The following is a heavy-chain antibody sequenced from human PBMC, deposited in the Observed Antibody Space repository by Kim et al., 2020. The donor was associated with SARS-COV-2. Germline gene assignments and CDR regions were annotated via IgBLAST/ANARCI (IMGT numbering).Heavy chain of an antibody. D-gene: IGHD4-17*01. J-gene: IGHJ4*02. CDR3: ARDFDYGDSRVLDY. Sequence: ADSVKGRFTISRDNSKNTLYLQMNSLRAEDTAVYYCARDFDYGDSRVLDYWGQGTLVTVSS. V-gene: IGHV3-30*01.